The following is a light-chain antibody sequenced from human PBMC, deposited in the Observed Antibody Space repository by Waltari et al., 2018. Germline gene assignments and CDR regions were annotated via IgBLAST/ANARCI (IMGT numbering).Light chain of an antibody. CDR1: ALPKKY. V-gene: IGLV3-10*01. Sequence: VLTQPPSVSVSPGQTARITCSGDALPKKYAYWYQQKSGQAPVLVIYEDSKRPSGIPESFSGSSSGTMATLTISGAQVEDEADYYCYSTDSSGNHRVFGGGTKLTVL. CDR3: YSTDSSGNHRV. CDR2: EDS. J-gene: IGLJ2*01.